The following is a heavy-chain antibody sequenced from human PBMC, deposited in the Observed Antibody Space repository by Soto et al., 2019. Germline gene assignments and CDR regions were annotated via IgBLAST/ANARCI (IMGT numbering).Heavy chain of an antibody. CDR3: ARDSHQMVPPTLTPTHV. V-gene: IGHV1-69*04. Sequence: GASVKVSCKASGGTFSSDTISWVRQAPGQGLEWMGRIIPILGIANYAQKFQGRVTITADKSTSTAYMELSSLRSEDTAVYYCARDSHQMVPPTLTPTHVWGKGTTVTVSS. D-gene: IGHD2-15*01. CDR2: IIPILGIA. CDR1: GGTFSSDT. J-gene: IGHJ6*04.